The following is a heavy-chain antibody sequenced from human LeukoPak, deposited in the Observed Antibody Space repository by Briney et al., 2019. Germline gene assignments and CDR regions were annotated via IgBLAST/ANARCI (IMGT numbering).Heavy chain of an antibody. J-gene: IGHJ4*02. CDR1: RFTFNTYA. D-gene: IGHD3-22*01. Sequence: GGSLRLSCAASRFTFNTYAMSWVRQAPGKGLEWVSGIIGSAKSTFYADSVKGRFTVSRDNSKNTLYLQMNSLRVEDTAVYYCTRPHVDGGYYYHQYWGQGTLVTVSS. V-gene: IGHV3-23*01. CDR3: TRPHVDGGYYYHQY. CDR2: IIGSAKST.